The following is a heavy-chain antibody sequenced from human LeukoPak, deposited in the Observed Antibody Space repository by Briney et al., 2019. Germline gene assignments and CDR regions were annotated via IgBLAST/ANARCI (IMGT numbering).Heavy chain of an antibody. D-gene: IGHD3-10*01. Sequence: GASLKVSCKGSGYTVTGYDMHGGRQAPGQGLEWMGWINPNSGGTNYAQKFQGWVTMTRDTSISTAYMELSRLRSDDTAVYYCARAPETYYYGSGSAPSPYGMDVWGKGTTVTVSS. CDR1: GYTVTGYD. J-gene: IGHJ6*04. CDR2: INPNSGGT. CDR3: ARAPETYYYGSGSAPSPYGMDV. V-gene: IGHV1-2*04.